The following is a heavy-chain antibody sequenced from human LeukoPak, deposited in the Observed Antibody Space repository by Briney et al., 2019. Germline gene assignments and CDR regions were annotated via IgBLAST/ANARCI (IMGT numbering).Heavy chain of an antibody. CDR3: ARDNGAARGTYFDY. D-gene: IGHD6-6*01. V-gene: IGHV3-30*04. J-gene: IGHJ4*02. CDR2: ISYDGSNK. Sequence: GGSLRLSCAASGFTFSSYAMHWVRQAPGKGLEWVAVISYDGSNKYYADSVKGRFTISRDNSKNTLYLQMNSLRAEDTAVYYCARDNGAARGTYFDYWGQGTLVTVSS. CDR1: GFTFSSYA.